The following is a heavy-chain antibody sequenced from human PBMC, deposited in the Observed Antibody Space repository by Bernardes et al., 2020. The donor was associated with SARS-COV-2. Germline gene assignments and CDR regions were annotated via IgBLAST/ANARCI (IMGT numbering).Heavy chain of an antibody. CDR2: ISYDGSNK. CDR1: GFTFSSYA. V-gene: IGHV3-30-3*01. J-gene: IGHJ4*02. D-gene: IGHD3-3*01. CDR3: ARDSRITIFGVAPPSVPNFDY. Sequence: VGSLRLSCAASGFTFSSYAMHWVRQAPGKGLEWVAVISYDGSNKYYADSVKGRFTISRDNSKNTLYLQMNSLRAEDTAVYYCARDSRITIFGVAPPSVPNFDYWGQGTLVTVSS.